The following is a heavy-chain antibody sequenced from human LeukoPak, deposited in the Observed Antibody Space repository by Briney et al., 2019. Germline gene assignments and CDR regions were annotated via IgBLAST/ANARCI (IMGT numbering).Heavy chain of an antibody. V-gene: IGHV4-38-2*02. Sequence: PSETLSLTCAVSGYSTSSGYYWGWIRQPPGKGLEWIGSIYHSGSTYYNPSLKSRVTMSVDTSKNQFSLKLSSVTAADTAVYYCARDVGYYPLNWFDPWGQGTLVTVSS. CDR3: ARDVGYYPLNWFDP. CDR2: IYHSGST. D-gene: IGHD3-22*01. J-gene: IGHJ5*02. CDR1: GYSTSSGYY.